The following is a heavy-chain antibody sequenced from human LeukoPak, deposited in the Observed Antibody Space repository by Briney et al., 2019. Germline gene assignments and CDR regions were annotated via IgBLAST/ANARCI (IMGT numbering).Heavy chain of an antibody. CDR2: ISGSGAST. J-gene: IGHJ4*02. D-gene: IGHD1-26*01. V-gene: IGHV3-23*01. Sequence: GGSLRLSCLTSGFILSTNAMSWVRQAPGKGLEWISGISGSGASTYYADSVKGRFTISRDDSRNTLYLQMNSLRGDDTAVYYCAKDVGKWESLHFFDYWGQGTLVTVSS. CDR3: AKDVGKWESLHFFDY. CDR1: GFILSTNA.